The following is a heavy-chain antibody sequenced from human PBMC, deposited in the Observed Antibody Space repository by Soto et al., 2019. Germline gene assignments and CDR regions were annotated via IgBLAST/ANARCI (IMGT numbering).Heavy chain of an antibody. CDR2: IYYSGST. D-gene: IGHD2-15*01. Sequence: SETLSLTCTVSGGSISSGGYYWSWIRQHPGKGLEWIGYIYYSGSTYYNPSLKSRVTISVDTSKNQFSLKLSSVTAADTAVYYCARAPVVVAANGMDVWGQGTTVTISS. CDR3: ARAPVVVAANGMDV. V-gene: IGHV4-31*03. J-gene: IGHJ6*02. CDR1: GGSISSGGYY.